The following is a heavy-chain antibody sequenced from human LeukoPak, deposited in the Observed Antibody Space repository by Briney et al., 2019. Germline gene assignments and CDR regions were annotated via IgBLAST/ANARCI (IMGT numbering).Heavy chain of an antibody. CDR1: GFTFSTYS. J-gene: IGHJ4*02. CDR2: IYPSGDST. D-gene: IGHD1/OR15-1a*01. CDR3: AEGEHGDY. V-gene: IGHV3-23*01. Sequence: PGGSLRLSCAASGFTFSTYSMTWVRQGPGKGLEWVSSIYPSGDSTFYADSVKGRFTISRDNSKNTLYLQMNSLRAEDTAVYYCAEGEHGDYWGQGTLVTVSS.